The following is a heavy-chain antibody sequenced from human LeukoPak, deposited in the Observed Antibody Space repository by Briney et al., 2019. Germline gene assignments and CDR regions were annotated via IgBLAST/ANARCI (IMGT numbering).Heavy chain of an antibody. D-gene: IGHD1-1*01. CDR1: GYTFTSYG. J-gene: IGHJ4*02. Sequence: ASVKVSCKASGYTFTSYGINWVRQAPGQGLEWMGWISAYNGSTNYAQKLQGRVTMTTDTSTRTIYMELRSLTSDDTAVYYCAVIPGYNWNDGLRDYWGQGTLVTVSS. CDR3: AVIPGYNWNDGLRDY. V-gene: IGHV1-18*01. CDR2: ISAYNGST.